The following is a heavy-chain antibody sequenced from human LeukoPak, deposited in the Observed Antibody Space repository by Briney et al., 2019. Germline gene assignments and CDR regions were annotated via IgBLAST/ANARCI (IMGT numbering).Heavy chain of an antibody. CDR3: ARQRKAAADNWFDP. CDR2: IYYSGST. J-gene: IGHJ5*02. CDR1: GGSISSSSYY. D-gene: IGHD6-13*01. Sequence: SETLSPTCTVSGGSISSSSYYWGWIRQPPGTGLEWIGSIYYSGSTYYNPSLKSRVTISVDTSKNQFSLKLSSVTAADTAVYYCARQRKAAADNWFDPWGQGTLVTVSS. V-gene: IGHV4-39*01.